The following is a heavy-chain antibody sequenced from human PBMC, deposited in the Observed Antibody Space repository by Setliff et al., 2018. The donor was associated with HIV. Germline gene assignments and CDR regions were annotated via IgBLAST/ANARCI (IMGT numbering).Heavy chain of an antibody. J-gene: IGHJ6*03. D-gene: IGHD2-15*01. CDR1: GFTFTYHA. V-gene: IGHV3-23*01. CDR2: ISGSGAST. Sequence: PGGSLRLSCAASGFTFTYHAMTWVRQAPGKGLEWVAGISGSGASTFYADSVKGRFTISRDNSKSTLYLQMNGLRVEDTAVYYCSRSQGIGNYYMDVWGTGTTVTVSS. CDR3: SRSQGIGNYYMDV.